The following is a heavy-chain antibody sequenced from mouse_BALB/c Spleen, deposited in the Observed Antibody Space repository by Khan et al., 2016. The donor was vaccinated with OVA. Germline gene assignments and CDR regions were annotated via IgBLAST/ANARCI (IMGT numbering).Heavy chain of an antibody. J-gene: IGHJ4*01. V-gene: IGHV8-8*01. CDR1: GFSLSTSGMG. CDR3: ARMEYANYYAMDY. CDR2: IWWDDDK. Sequence: QVRLQQSGPGILQPSQTLSLTCSFSGFSLSTSGMGVGWIRQPSGKGLEWLAHIWWDDDKRYNPALKSRLTISKDTSSNQVFLKIASVDTADTATYYCARMEYANYYAMDYWGQGTSVTVSS.